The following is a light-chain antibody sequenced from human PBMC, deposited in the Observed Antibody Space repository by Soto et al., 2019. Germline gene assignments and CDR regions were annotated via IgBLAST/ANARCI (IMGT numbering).Light chain of an antibody. CDR2: RAS. CDR1: QSISDT. CDR3: QQYNEWPIT. J-gene: IGKJ5*01. V-gene: IGKV3-15*01. Sequence: VRTKYTATLSVSPGGRATLSCRASQSISDTLAWYQQKPGQAPRLLIYRASSRATGISGSFSGSGSGTEFTLTITSLQSEDFAVYYCQQYNEWPITFGQGTRLEIK.